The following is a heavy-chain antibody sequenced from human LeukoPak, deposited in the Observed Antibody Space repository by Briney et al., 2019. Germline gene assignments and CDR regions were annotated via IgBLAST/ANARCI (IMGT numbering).Heavy chain of an antibody. CDR2: IYYSGST. CDR3: ARGGSGSYSGNWFDP. D-gene: IGHD1-26*01. J-gene: IGHJ5*02. Sequence: SETLSLTCTVSGGSISNNTYYWSWIRQPPGKGLEWIGYIYYSGSTNYNPSLKSRVTISVDTSKNQFSLKLSSVTAADTAVYYCARGGSGSYSGNWFDPWGQGTLVTVSS. CDR1: GGSISNNTYY. V-gene: IGHV4-61*01.